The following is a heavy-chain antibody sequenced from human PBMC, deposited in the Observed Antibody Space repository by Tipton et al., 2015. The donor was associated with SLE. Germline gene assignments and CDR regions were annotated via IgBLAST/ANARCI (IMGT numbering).Heavy chain of an antibody. Sequence: TLSLTCTVSGYSISSAYYWGWIRQPPGKALEWIGSMYHSGSTYYDPSLKSRVTISVKRSKIQFSLNLSSVTAADTAVYYCARMFFDFWRGHPSWGQGTKVTVSS. D-gene: IGHD3-3*01. CDR1: GYSISSAYY. J-gene: IGHJ3*01. CDR3: ARMFFDFWRGHPS. V-gene: IGHV4-38-2*02. CDR2: MYHSGST.